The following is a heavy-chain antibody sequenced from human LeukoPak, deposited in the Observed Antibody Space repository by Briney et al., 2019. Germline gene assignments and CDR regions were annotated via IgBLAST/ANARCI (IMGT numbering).Heavy chain of an antibody. CDR2: IYYSGST. CDR1: GGSISSSSYY. J-gene: IGHJ5*02. V-gene: IGHV4-39*07. D-gene: IGHD3-16*01. CDR3: ARGSWGPHNWFDP. Sequence: SETLSLTCTVSGGSISSSSYYWGWIRQPPGKGLEWIGSIYYSGSTYYNPSLKSRVTISVDTSKNQFSLKLSSVTAADTAVYYCARGSWGPHNWFDPWGQGTLVTVSS.